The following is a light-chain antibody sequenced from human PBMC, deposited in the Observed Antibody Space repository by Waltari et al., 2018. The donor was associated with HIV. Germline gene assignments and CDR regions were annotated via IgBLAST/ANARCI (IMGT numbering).Light chain of an antibody. CDR3: NSYVGSNNYI. V-gene: IGLV2-8*01. CDR1: RSAVGGSHY. J-gene: IGLJ1*01. CDR2: EVS. Sequence: QSALTQPPSASGSPGQSVTISCTGTRSAVGGSHYVYWYQHHPGKAPKRMIYEVSKRPSGVPDRFSGSKSGNTASLTVSGLQAEDEADYYCNSYVGSNNYIFGTGTKVTVL.